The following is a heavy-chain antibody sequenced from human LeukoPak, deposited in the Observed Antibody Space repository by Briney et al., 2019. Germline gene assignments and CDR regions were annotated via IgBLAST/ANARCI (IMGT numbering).Heavy chain of an antibody. D-gene: IGHD1-7*01. CDR2: IYYSGST. Sequence: PSETLSLTCTVSGGSISSYYWSWIRQPPGKGLEWIGYIYYSGSTNYNPSLKSRVTISVDTSKNQFSLKLSSVTAADTAVYYCAGITGTPYYYMDVWGQGTTVTVSS. CDR1: GGSISSYY. V-gene: IGHV4-59*01. CDR3: AGITGTPYYYMDV. J-gene: IGHJ6*03.